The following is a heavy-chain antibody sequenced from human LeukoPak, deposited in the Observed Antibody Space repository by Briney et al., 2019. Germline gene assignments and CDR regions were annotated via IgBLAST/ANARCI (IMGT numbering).Heavy chain of an antibody. Sequence: GGSLGLSCAASGFTFSSYAMSWVRQAPGKGLEWVSAISGSGGSTYYADSVKGRFTISRDNSKNSLYLQMNSLRAEDTAVYYCAELGITMIGGVWGKGTTVTISS. D-gene: IGHD3-10*02. CDR3: AELGITMIGGV. J-gene: IGHJ6*04. CDR1: GFTFSSYA. CDR2: ISGSGGST. V-gene: IGHV3-23*01.